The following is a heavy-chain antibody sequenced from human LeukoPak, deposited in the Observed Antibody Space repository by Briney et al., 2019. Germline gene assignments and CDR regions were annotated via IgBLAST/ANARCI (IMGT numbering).Heavy chain of an antibody. CDR2: INPNSGGT. Sequence: ASVNVSPAASGYTFTGYDLNSVRQAPGQGLEWLGWINPNSGGTHYAQKFQGRVTVTRDTSISTAYMELNSLRSEDTALYYCERPMTDRDLSYYYYGMYSRVQGTTVTVSS. D-gene: IGHD2-21*02. V-gene: IGHV1-2*02. CDR3: ERPMTDRDLSYYYYGMYS. J-gene: IGHJ6*01. CDR1: GYTFTGYD.